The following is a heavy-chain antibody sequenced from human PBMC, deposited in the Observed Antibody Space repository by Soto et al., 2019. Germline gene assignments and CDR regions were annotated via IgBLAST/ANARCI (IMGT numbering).Heavy chain of an antibody. D-gene: IGHD3-9*01. J-gene: IGHJ4*02. CDR3: AKRYTPSDYDILNGYYNSVDPRFDY. V-gene: IGHV3-23*01. CDR2: LSGSDGRT. Sequence: EVQLLESGGGLVQPGGSLRLSCAVSGFTFSSYGMNWVRQAPGKGLEWVSGLSGSDGRTYYADSVKGRFTISRDNSKNTLYLQMNSLRAEDTAVYYCAKRYTPSDYDILNGYYNSVDPRFDYWGQGRLVTVSS. CDR1: GFTFSSYG.